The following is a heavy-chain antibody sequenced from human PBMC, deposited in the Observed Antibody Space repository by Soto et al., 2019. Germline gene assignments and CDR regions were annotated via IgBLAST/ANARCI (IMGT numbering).Heavy chain of an antibody. J-gene: IGHJ5*02. CDR1: GGSITSSSYY. Sequence: SETLSLTCTVSGGSITSSSYYWGWIRQPPGKGLEWIGYIYHSGSTLYNPSLKSRVTISVDKSKNQFSLKLSSVTAADTAVYYCARDQLEGNWFDPWGQGTLVTVSS. CDR3: ARDQLEGNWFDP. CDR2: IYHSGST. D-gene: IGHD1-1*01. V-gene: IGHV4-61*05.